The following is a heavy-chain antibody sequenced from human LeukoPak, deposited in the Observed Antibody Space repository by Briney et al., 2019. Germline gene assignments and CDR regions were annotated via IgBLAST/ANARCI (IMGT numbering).Heavy chain of an antibody. D-gene: IGHD3-3*01. J-gene: IGHJ4*02. V-gene: IGHV4-39*01. CDR2: IYYSGST. CDR1: GGSLSSSSYY. CDR3: ARQAIFGVVIAFRGYYFDY. Sequence: SETLSLTCTVSGGSLSSSSYYWGWLRQPPGTGPEWLGSIYYSGSTYYNPSLKSRVTISVDTSKNQSSLKLSSVTAADTAVYYCARQAIFGVVIAFRGYYFDYWGQGTLVTVSS.